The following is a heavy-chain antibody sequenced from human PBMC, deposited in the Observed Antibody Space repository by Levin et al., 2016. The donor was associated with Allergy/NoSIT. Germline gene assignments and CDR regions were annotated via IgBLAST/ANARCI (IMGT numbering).Heavy chain of an antibody. V-gene: IGHV3-30*18. Sequence: WIRQPPGKGLEWVAVISYDGSNKYYADSVKGRFTISRDNSKNTLYLQMNSLRAEDTAVYYCAKEGEGYPHYGGSDYWGQGTLVTVSS. J-gene: IGHJ4*02. CDR2: ISYDGSNK. CDR3: AKEGEGYPHYGGSDY. D-gene: IGHD4-23*01.